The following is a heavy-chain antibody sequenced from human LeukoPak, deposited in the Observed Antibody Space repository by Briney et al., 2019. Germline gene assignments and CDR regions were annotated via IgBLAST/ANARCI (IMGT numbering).Heavy chain of an antibody. J-gene: IGHJ4*02. CDR2: IYYSGST. CDR3: ASLTGYYSSTSCYDFDY. V-gene: IGHV4-59*08. CDR1: GGSISSYY. Sequence: PSETLSLTCTVSGGSISSYYWSWIRQPPGKGLEWIGYIYYSGSTNYNPSLKSRVTISVDTSKNQFSLKLSSVTAADTAVYYCASLTGYYSSTSCYDFDYWGQGTLVTVSS. D-gene: IGHD2-2*01.